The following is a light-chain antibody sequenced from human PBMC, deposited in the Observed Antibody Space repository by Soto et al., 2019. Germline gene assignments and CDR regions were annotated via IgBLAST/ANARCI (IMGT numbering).Light chain of an antibody. CDR3: AAWDDSLKGPV. J-gene: IGLJ2*01. CDR1: RSNIGSHT. V-gene: IGLV1-44*01. Sequence: QSVLTQPPSASGTPGQRVTISGSGSRSNIGSHTVNWYQQLPGTAPKLLLYTDNQRPSGVPDRFSGSKSGTSASLAISGLQSEDEADYYCAAWDDSLKGPVFGGGTQLTVL. CDR2: TDN.